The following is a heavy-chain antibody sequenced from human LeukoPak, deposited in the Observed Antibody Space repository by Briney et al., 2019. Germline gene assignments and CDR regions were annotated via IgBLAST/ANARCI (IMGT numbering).Heavy chain of an antibody. D-gene: IGHD2-15*01. Sequence: GGSLRLSCAASGFTFSSYWMSWVRQAPGKGLEWVANIKQDGSEKYYVDSVKSRFTISRDNAKNSLYLQMNSLRAEDTAVYYCAREGGYCSGGSCYMFVSNAFDIWGQGTMVTVSS. V-gene: IGHV3-7*03. J-gene: IGHJ3*02. CDR2: IKQDGSEK. CDR1: GFTFSSYW. CDR3: AREGGYCSGGSCYMFVSNAFDI.